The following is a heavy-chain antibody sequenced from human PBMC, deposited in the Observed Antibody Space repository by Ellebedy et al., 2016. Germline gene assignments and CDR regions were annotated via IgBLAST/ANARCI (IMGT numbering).Heavy chain of an antibody. CDR1: GFTFSSYS. CDR2: INQDGSEK. V-gene: IGHV3-7*01. J-gene: IGHJ4*02. Sequence: GESLKISCAASGFTFSSYSMNWVRQAPGKGLEWVANINQDGSEKHYVDSVKGRFTISRDNAKNSLYLQMNSLRSEDTAVYHCASAIDYWGQGTLVTVSS. CDR3: ASAIDY.